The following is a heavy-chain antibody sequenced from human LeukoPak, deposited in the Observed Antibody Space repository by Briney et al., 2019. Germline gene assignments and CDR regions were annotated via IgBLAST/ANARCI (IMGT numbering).Heavy chain of an antibody. D-gene: IGHD2/OR15-2a*01. J-gene: IGHJ6*03. CDR1: GFSVSDSY. Sequence: GGSLRLSCAASGFSVSDSYMSWVRQAPGKGLEWVSILYSGGDTYYSASVRGRFTISRDNSKNTLYLQMNTLSAADTAVYFCTRGENYYFHTDVWGKGATVTVSS. CDR2: LYSGGDT. V-gene: IGHV3-66*02. CDR3: TRGENYYFHTDV.